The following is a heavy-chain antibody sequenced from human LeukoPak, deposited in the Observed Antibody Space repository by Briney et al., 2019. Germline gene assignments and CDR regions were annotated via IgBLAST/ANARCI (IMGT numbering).Heavy chain of an antibody. CDR3: AKDEEYYGSGSYYTYNWFDP. Sequence: GGTLRLSCAPSGFTFSRYAVICVAGAPGKGLEGFTAISGSGGSTYYADSVKGRFTISRDNSKNTLYLQMNSLRAEDTAVYYCAKDEEYYGSGSYYTYNWFDPWGQGTLVTVSS. CDR2: ISGSGGST. J-gene: IGHJ5*02. D-gene: IGHD3-10*01. V-gene: IGHV3-23*01. CDR1: GFTFSRYA.